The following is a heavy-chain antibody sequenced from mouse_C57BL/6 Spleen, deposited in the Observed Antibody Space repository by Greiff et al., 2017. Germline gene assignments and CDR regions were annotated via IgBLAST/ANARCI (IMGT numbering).Heavy chain of an antibody. CDR3: ARRGGYDRGYAMDY. CDR1: GFSLTSYA. J-gene: IGHJ4*01. V-gene: IGHV2-9-1*01. CDR2: IWTGGGT. D-gene: IGHD2-2*01. Sequence: VKVVESGPGLVAPSQSLSITCTVSGFSLTSYAISWVRQPPGKGLEWLGVIWTGGGTNYNSALKSRLSISKDNSKSQVFLKMNSLQTDDTARYYCARRGGYDRGYAMDYWGQGTSVTVSS.